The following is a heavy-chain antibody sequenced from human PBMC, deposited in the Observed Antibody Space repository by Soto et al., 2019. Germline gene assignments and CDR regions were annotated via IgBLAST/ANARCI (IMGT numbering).Heavy chain of an antibody. Sequence: GGALRLSCAASVFTFSSYWMSWVRQAPGKGLEWVANIKQDGSEKYYVDSVKGRFTISRDNAKNSQYLQMNSLRAEDTAVYYCAGTVRGGSITMASPPPAWGQGTLVTVSS. D-gene: IGHD3-10*01. CDR1: VFTFSSYW. J-gene: IGHJ5*02. V-gene: IGHV3-7*01. CDR2: IKQDGSEK. CDR3: AGTVRGGSITMASPPPA.